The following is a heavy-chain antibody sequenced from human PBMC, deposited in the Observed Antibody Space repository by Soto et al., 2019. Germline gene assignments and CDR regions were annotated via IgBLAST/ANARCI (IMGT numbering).Heavy chain of an antibody. Sequence: SETLSLTCTVSAGSISSDDYYWSWIRQPPGKGLEWIGYIYYSGSTYYNPPLKSRVTISVDTSKNQFSLKLSSVTAADTAVYYCARSPNYDILTGPNFDYWGQGTLVTVSS. J-gene: IGHJ4*02. D-gene: IGHD3-9*01. CDR3: ARSPNYDILTGPNFDY. CDR1: AGSISSDDYY. CDR2: IYYSGST. V-gene: IGHV4-30-4*01.